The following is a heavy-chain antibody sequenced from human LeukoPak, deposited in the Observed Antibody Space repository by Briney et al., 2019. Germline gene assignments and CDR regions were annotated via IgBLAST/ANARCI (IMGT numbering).Heavy chain of an antibody. CDR3: ASKGVMARGVYGMDV. J-gene: IGHJ6*02. V-gene: IGHV4-39*07. CDR1: GGSISSSSYY. CDR2: IYYSGST. D-gene: IGHD3-10*01. Sequence: LETLSLTCTVSGGSISSSSYYWGWIRQPPGKGLEWIGSIYYSGSTYYNPSLKSRVTISVDTSKNQFSLKLSSVTAADTAVYYCASKGVMARGVYGMDVWGQGTTVTVSS.